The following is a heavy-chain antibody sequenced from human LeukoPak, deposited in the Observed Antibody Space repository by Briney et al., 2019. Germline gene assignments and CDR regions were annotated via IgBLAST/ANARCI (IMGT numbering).Heavy chain of an antibody. J-gene: IGHJ3*02. V-gene: IGHV4-34*01. D-gene: IGHD6-19*01. CDR1: GGSFSGYY. CDR3: ARDEQWLVPNDASDI. CDR2: INHSGST. Sequence: PSETLSLTCAVYGGSFSGYYWSWIRQPPGKGLEWIGEINHSGSTNYNPSLKSRVTISVDTSKNQFSLKLSSVTAADTAVYYCARDEQWLVPNDASDIWGQGTMVTVSS.